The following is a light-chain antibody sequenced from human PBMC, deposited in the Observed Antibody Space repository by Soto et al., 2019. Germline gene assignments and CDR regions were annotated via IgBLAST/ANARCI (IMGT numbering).Light chain of an antibody. J-gene: IGKJ1*01. CDR3: LHLDSYPRT. V-gene: IGKV1-17*01. CDR1: QGIGND. CDR2: GAS. Sequence: DIQMTQSPSSLSASVGDRVTITCRVSQGIGNDLGWFQQKPGKAPKRLIYGASILQSGVPSRFSGSGSGTAFTLTISSLQPEDFATYYCLHLDSYPRTFGQGTKVEIK.